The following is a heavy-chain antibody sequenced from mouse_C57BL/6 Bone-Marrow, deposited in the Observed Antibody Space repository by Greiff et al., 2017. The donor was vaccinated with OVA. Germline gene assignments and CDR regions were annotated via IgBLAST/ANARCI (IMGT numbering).Heavy chain of an antibody. Sequence: VQLKESGPELVKPGDSVKISCKASGYSFTGYFMNWVMQSHGKSLEWIGRINPYNGDTFYNQKFKGKATLTVDKSSSTAHMELRSLTSEDSAVYYCAKTGFTTVVAPMDYWGQGTSVTVSS. CDR1: GYSFTGYF. J-gene: IGHJ4*01. D-gene: IGHD1-1*01. CDR3: AKTGFTTVVAPMDY. CDR2: INPYNGDT. V-gene: IGHV1-20*01.